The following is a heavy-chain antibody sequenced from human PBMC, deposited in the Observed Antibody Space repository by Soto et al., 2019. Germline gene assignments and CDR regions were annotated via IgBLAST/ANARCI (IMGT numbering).Heavy chain of an antibody. V-gene: IGHV2-5*01. CDR2: FYWNDDN. CDR1: GFSLSTSGVG. CDR3: VDRSGSYFDY. D-gene: IGHD3-10*01. J-gene: IGHJ4*02. Sequence: QITLKESGPTLVNPTQTLTLTCSSSGFSLSTSGVGVGWIRQPPGKALECLALFYWNDDNRYSPSLKSRLTITKDTCKNQVVLTMTDMDPVDTATYYCVDRSGSYFDYWGQGTLVTVSS.